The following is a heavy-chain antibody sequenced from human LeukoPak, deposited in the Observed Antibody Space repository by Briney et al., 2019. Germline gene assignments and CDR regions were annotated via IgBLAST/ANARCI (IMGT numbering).Heavy chain of an antibody. CDR2: ISDNGDRT. D-gene: IGHD6-19*01. CDR3: VKGRLTVAGHFDY. J-gene: IGHJ4*02. V-gene: IGHV3-23*01. CDR1: GFTFSSDA. Sequence: RGSLRLSCAASGFTFSSDAMNWVRQAPGKGLEWVSVISDNGDRTYYADSVKGRFTISRDNYKNTLFLQMNSLRAEDTAVYYCVKGRLTVAGHFDYWGQGTLVTVSS.